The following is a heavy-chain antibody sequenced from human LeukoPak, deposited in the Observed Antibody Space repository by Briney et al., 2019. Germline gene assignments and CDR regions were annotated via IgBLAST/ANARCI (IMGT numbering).Heavy chain of an antibody. CDR3: ATDMLGEQAVAGIDY. CDR1: GFPYDDYT. CDR2: ISLDGGST. D-gene: IGHD6-19*01. Sequence: GGSLRLSCAPSGFPYDDYTMHGVRQAPAKGLEWVSLISLDGGSTYYADSVKGRFTISRDNSKNSLYLQMNILRTEDTALYYGATDMLGEQAVAGIDYWGQGNRVTVSS. V-gene: IGHV3-43*01. J-gene: IGHJ4*02.